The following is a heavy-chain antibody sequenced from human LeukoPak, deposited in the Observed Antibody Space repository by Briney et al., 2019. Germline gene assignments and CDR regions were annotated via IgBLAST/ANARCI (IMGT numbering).Heavy chain of an antibody. V-gene: IGHV4-34*01. CDR1: GGPFSGYY. Sequence: SETLSLTCAVYGGPFSGYYWRWIRQPPGKGLEWIGEINHSGSTNYNPSLKSRVTMSVDTSKNQFSLKLSSVTAADTAVYYCATDCSGSSCYPAGFDYWGQGILVTVSS. CDR2: INHSGST. CDR3: ATDCSGSSCYPAGFDY. D-gene: IGHD2-15*01. J-gene: IGHJ4*02.